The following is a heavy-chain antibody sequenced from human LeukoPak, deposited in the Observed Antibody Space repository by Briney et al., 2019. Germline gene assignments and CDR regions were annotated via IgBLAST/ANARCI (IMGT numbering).Heavy chain of an antibody. J-gene: IGHJ6*03. CDR3: ARTTEGYCSSTRCYGFSYYYYMDV. D-gene: IGHD2-2*01. CDR2: IYYSGST. V-gene: IGHV4-59*01. Sequence: SETLSLTCTVSGGSISSYFWTWIRQPAGKGLEWIGYIYYSGSTNYNPSLKSRVTISVDMSKNQFSLKLSSVTAADTAVYYCARTTEGYCSSTRCYGFSYYYYMDVWGKGTTVTISS. CDR1: GGSISSYF.